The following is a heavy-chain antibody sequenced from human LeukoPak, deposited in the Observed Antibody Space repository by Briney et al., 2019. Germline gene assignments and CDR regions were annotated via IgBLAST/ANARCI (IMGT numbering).Heavy chain of an antibody. Sequence: GESLKISCKGSGYSFTSYWISWVRQMPGKGLEWMGRIDLSDSYTNYSPSFQGHVTISADKSISAAYLQWSSLQASDTAMYYCARHEQWLAYYFDYWGQGTLVTVSS. J-gene: IGHJ4*02. V-gene: IGHV5-10-1*01. CDR2: IDLSDSYT. D-gene: IGHD6-19*01. CDR3: ARHEQWLAYYFDY. CDR1: GYSFTSYW.